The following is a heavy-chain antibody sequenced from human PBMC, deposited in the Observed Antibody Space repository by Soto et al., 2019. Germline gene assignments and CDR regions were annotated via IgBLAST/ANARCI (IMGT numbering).Heavy chain of an antibody. D-gene: IGHD5-12*01. CDR1: GGSFSGYY. Sequence: XETLSLTCAVYGGSFSGYYWSGMRQPPGKGLEWIGEINHSGSTNYNPSLKSRVTISVDTSKNQFSLKLSSVTAADTVVYYCARGPRYSGYDYYFDYWGQGTLVTVSS. CDR3: ARGPRYSGYDYYFDY. J-gene: IGHJ4*02. CDR2: INHSGST. V-gene: IGHV4-34*01.